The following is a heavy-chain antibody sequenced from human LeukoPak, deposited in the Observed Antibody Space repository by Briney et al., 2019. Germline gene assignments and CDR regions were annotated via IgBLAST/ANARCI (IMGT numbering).Heavy chain of an antibody. CDR3: ARSPKWGSSCSQTCGYAFDI. CDR2: IIPIFGTA. CDR1: GGTFSSYA. D-gene: IGHD6-13*01. Sequence: ASVKVSCKASGGTFSSYAISWVRQAPGQGLEWMGGIIPIFGTANYAQKFQGRVTITTDESTSTAYMELSSLRSEDTAVYYCARSPKWGSSCSQTCGYAFDIWGQGTMVTVSS. V-gene: IGHV1-69*05. J-gene: IGHJ3*02.